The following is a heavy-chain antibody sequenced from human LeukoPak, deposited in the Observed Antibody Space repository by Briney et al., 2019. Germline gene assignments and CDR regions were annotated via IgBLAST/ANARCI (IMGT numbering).Heavy chain of an antibody. CDR3: ARFGAWWFDP. J-gene: IGHJ5*02. D-gene: IGHD3-16*01. CDR2: IISSSSYI. Sequence: GGALRLSCAASGCTFSSYSMNWVRQAPGRGLEWVSSIISSSSYIYYAHSVKGRFTISRDNAKTSLYLQMNSLRAEDTAVYYCARFGAWWFDPWGQGTLVPVSS. V-gene: IGHV3-21*01. CDR1: GCTFSSYS.